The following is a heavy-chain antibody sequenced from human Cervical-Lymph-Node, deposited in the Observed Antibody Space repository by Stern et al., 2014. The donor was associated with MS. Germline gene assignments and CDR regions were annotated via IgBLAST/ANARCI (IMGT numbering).Heavy chain of an antibody. V-gene: IGHV1-69*01. CDR2: IMPILGTS. J-gene: IGHJ5*02. Sequence: QVQLMQSGAEVKKPGSSVKVSCQASGGTLISYPISWVRQAPGQGLEWLGGIMPILGTSNYAHKFHGRVTITADESTTTIYMELRSLKSEDTAVYYCARHLGSHESGWFDPWGQGTLVTVSS. D-gene: IGHD1-26*01. CDR3: ARHLGSHESGWFDP. CDR1: GGTLISYP.